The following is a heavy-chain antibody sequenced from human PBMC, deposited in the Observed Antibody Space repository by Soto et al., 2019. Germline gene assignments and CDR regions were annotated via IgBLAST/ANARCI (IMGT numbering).Heavy chain of an antibody. CDR3: ARGGGGVPIDY. J-gene: IGHJ4*02. CDR2: IYSAGNV. Sequence: GGSLRLSCAASGFTVSNNYISWVRQAPGKGLEWVSVIYSAGNVYYSDSVKGRFTISRDNPKNTLYLQMNSLRVEDTAVYYCARGGGGVPIDYWGQGTLVTVSS. V-gene: IGHV3-66*01. D-gene: IGHD3-16*01. CDR1: GFTVSNNY.